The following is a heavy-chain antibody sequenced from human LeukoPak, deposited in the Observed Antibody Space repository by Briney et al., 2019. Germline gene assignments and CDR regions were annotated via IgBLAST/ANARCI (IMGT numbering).Heavy chain of an antibody. CDR3: AKGGHDFNPFYW. CDR1: GFTCSSYA. J-gene: IGHJ4*02. D-gene: IGHD2-21*02. CDR2: ISGSGGST. Sequence: GGSLRLSCAASGFTCSSYAMNWVRQAPGKGLEWVSAISGSGGSTYYADSVKGRFTISRDNSKNTLFLQLNSLRAEDTAVYYCAKGGHDFNPFYWWGQGTLVTVSS. V-gene: IGHV3-23*01.